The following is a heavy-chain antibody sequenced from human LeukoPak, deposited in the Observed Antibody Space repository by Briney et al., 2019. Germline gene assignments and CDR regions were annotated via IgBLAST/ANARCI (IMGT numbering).Heavy chain of an antibody. CDR3: ASIGSLFDY. Sequence: ASVKVSCKASGYTFTNYAMNWVRQAPGQGLEFMGWINTNTGNPTYAQDFTGRFVFSLDTSVNTAYLQISSPKAEDTAVYYCASIGSLFDYWGQGTLVTVSS. CDR1: GYTFTNYA. D-gene: IGHD1-26*01. CDR2: INTNTGNP. J-gene: IGHJ4*02. V-gene: IGHV7-4-1*02.